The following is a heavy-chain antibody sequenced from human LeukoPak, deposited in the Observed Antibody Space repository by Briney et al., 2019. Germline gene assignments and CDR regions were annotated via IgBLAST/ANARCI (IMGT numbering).Heavy chain of an antibody. D-gene: IGHD6-6*01. J-gene: IGHJ4*02. CDR2: IYSSGST. V-gene: IGHV4-59*08. Sequence: SETLSLTCTVSGGSISGYYWTWIRQPPGKGLQRIGYIYSSGSTNYNPSLKSRVTISVDTSKNQFSLRLSSVTAADTAVYYCARHRYTSSSSYFDFWGQGTLVTVSS. CDR1: GGSISGYY. CDR3: ARHRYTSSSSYFDF.